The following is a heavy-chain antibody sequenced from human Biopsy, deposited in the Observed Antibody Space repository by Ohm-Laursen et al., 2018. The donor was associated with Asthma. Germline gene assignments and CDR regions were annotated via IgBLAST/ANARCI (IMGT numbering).Heavy chain of an antibody. CDR2: ITSVFGTT. D-gene: IGHD2-2*01. CDR3: ARKAGSCISRTCYSLDF. CDR1: GGTFNTYV. V-gene: IGHV1-69*01. Sequence: SSVKVSCQSLGGTFNTYVIGWVRQAPRQGHECMGGITSVFGTTTYPQKFQDRVTITADDSPSTVYMELSSLRSEDTAVYYCARKAGSCISRTCYSLDFWGQGTLVTVSS. J-gene: IGHJ4*02.